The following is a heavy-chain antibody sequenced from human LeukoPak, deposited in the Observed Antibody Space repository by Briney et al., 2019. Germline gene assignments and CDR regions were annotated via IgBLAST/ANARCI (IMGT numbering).Heavy chain of an antibody. J-gene: IGHJ4*02. CDR2: IYYSGST. D-gene: IGHD3-3*01. CDR1: GGSISSSSYY. Sequence: SETLSLTCTVSGGSISSSSYYWGWIRQPPGKGLEWIGSIYYSGSTYYNPSLKSRVTISVDTSKNQFSLKLSSVTAADTAVYYCARRGGSQDDWGQGTLVTVSS. CDR3: ARRGGSQDD. V-gene: IGHV4-39*01.